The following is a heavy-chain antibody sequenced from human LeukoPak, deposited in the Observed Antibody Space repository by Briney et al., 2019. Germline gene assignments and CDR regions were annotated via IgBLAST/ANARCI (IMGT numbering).Heavy chain of an antibody. CDR3: ARGDDSGYYDYFDY. Sequence: GGSLRLSCAASGFTVDSNYPSWVRQAPGKGLEWVSTIYTGGNTYYAASVKGRFTISRDFSKNTVFLHMNSLRAEDTAMYYCARGDDSGYYDYFDYWGQGALVTVSS. CDR2: IYTGGNT. CDR1: GFTVDSNY. J-gene: IGHJ4*02. V-gene: IGHV3-53*01. D-gene: IGHD3-22*01.